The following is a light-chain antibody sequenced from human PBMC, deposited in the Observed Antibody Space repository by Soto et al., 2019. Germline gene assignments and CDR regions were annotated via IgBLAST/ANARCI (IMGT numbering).Light chain of an antibody. V-gene: IGKV1-39*01. J-gene: IGKJ5*01. CDR3: QQSFTTPS. CDR1: QTVSSY. CDR2: ATS. Sequence: DIQMTHSPSSLSASVGDRVNITCRASQTVSSYLNWYQQKPGTVPKLLIYATSNLQSGVPSRFSGRGFGTDFTLTISSLQPEDFATYYCQQSFTTPSFGQGTRLEIK.